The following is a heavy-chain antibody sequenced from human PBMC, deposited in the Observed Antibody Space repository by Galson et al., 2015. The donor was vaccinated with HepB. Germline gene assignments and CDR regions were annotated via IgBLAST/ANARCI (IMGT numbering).Heavy chain of an antibody. CDR2: IWPGDSDT. CDR1: GYKFTNYW. V-gene: IGHV5-51*01. Sequence: QSGAEVKKPGESLKISCEGSGYKFTNYWIGWVRQMPGKGLEWVGIIWPGDSDTRYSPSFQGQVTMSVDKSNSTAYLQWSGLRASDTAMYYCARHRDGYNYFFDYWGQGTLVTVSS. J-gene: IGHJ4*02. CDR3: ARHRDGYNYFFDY. D-gene: IGHD5-24*01.